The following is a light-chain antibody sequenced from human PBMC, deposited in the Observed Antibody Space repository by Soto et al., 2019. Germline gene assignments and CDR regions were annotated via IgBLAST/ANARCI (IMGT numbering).Light chain of an antibody. J-gene: IGKJ4*01. CDR1: QDIAKY. V-gene: IGKV1-33*01. CDR3: RQYDDLLS. Sequence: DIQMTQSPSSLSASVGDRVTITCQASQDIAKYLNWYQQKPGNAPKLLIYDASELHAGVPSRFSGSGSGTDFTFTISSVKPEDCATYYCRQYDDLLSFGGGTKVEIK. CDR2: DAS.